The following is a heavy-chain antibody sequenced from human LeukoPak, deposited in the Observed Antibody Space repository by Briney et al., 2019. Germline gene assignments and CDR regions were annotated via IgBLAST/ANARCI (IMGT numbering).Heavy chain of an antibody. D-gene: IGHD6-19*01. CDR2: IHHSGST. CDR3: ASVDSSGWYPFDY. V-gene: IGHV4-38-2*02. Sequence: SETLSLTCTVSGYSISSGYYWGWIRQPPGKGLEWIGSIHHSGSTYYNPSLKSRVTISVDTSKNQFSLKLSSVTAADTAVYYCASVDSSGWYPFDYWGQGTLVTVSS. J-gene: IGHJ4*02. CDR1: GYSISSGYY.